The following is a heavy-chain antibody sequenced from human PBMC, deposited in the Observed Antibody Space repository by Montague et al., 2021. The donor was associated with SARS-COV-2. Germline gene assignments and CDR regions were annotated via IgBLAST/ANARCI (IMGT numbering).Heavy chain of an antibody. J-gene: IGHJ6*02. CDR3: ARGSMVRGGKVYYGVDV. V-gene: IGHV4-30-2*01. D-gene: IGHD3-10*01. CDR1: GGSISSGGYS. Sequence: TLSPTCAVSGGSISSGGYSWNWIRQPPGKGLEWIGYIYHSGSTYYNPSLKSRVTRALDSSKNQFSLNLTSVTAADTAVYYCARGSMVRGGKVYYGVDVWGQGTTVTVSS. CDR2: IYHSGST.